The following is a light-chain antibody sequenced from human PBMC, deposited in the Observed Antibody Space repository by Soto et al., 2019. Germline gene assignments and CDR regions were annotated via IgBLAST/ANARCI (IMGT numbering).Light chain of an antibody. Sequence: IVLTQSPATLSLSPLERASLSFMASQSVSSYLAWYQQKPGQAPRLLIYDASNRATGIPARFSGSGSGTDFTLTISSLEPQDFAVYYCQQRSNWPLTFGQGTKVDIK. CDR3: QQRSNWPLT. CDR1: QSVSSY. J-gene: IGKJ1*01. V-gene: IGKV3-11*01. CDR2: DAS.